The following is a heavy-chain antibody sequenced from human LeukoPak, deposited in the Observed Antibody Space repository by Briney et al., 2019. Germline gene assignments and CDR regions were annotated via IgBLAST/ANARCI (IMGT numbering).Heavy chain of an antibody. J-gene: IGHJ4*02. CDR2: IRYDGSNK. V-gene: IGHV3-30*02. D-gene: IGHD3-10*01. Sequence: GGSLRLSCAASGFTFSSYGMHWVRQAPGKGLEWVAFIRYDGSNKYYADSVKGRFTISRDNSKYTLDLQMNSLRAEDTAVYYCAREHRTYYYGSGSPFDYWGQGTLVTVSS. CDR1: GFTFSSYG. CDR3: AREHRTYYYGSGSPFDY.